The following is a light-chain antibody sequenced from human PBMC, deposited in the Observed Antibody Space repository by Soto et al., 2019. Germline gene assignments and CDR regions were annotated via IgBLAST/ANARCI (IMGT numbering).Light chain of an antibody. CDR3: QQYNSDPIT. CDR2: LAS. CDR1: QSVLSTSNNKNY. J-gene: IGKJ5*01. Sequence: DFVMTQSLASLAVSLGERATINCKSSQSVLSTSNNKNYLAWFQQKPGQPPKLVIYLASVRASGVPDRLSGRGSGSDFSLTTSSLKAVDMAVYYCQQYNSDPITLGQGTRRE. V-gene: IGKV4-1*01.